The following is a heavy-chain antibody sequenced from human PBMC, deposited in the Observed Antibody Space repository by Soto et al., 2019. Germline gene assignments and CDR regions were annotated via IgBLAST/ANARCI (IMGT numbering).Heavy chain of an antibody. CDR1: GFTFSSYG. Sequence: GGSLRLSCAASGFTFSSYGMHWVRQAPGKGLEWVAVISYDGSNKYYADSVKGRFTISRDNSKNTLYLQMNSLRAEDTAVYYCAKDERYFAYYFDYWGQGTLVTVSS. J-gene: IGHJ4*02. V-gene: IGHV3-30*18. CDR2: ISYDGSNK. D-gene: IGHD3-9*01. CDR3: AKDERYFAYYFDY.